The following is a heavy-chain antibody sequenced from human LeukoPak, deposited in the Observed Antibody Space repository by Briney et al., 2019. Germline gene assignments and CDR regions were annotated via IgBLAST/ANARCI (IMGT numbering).Heavy chain of an antibody. D-gene: IGHD3-10*01. V-gene: IGHV1-8*01. CDR2: MNPNSGNT. CDR1: GYTFTSYD. Sequence: VASVKVSCKASGYTFTSYDINWVRQATGQGLGWKGWMNPNSGNTGYAQKFQGRVTMTRNTSISTAYMELSSLRSEDTAVYYCARARIGELSLFDYWGQGTLVIVSS. J-gene: IGHJ4*02. CDR3: ARARIGELSLFDY.